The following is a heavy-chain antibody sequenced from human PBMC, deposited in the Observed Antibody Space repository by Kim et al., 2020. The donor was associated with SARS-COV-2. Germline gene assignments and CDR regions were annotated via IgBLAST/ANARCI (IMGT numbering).Heavy chain of an antibody. CDR1: GYTFTAYQ. D-gene: IGHD3-9*01. J-gene: IGHJ6*02. CDR3: AIKVDGYYYGIDV. Sequence: ASVKVSCKASGYTFTAYQMHWVRQAPGQGLEWMGWISPNSGDTNYAQNFQGRVTMTRATSFRTVYMELSGLRSDDTAVYYCAIKVDGYYYGIDVWGQGTT. CDR2: ISPNSGDT. V-gene: IGHV1-2*02.